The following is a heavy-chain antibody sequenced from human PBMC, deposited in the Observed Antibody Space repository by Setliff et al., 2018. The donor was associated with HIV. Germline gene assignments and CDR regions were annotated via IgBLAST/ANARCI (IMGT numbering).Heavy chain of an antibody. D-gene: IGHD1-26*01. Sequence: GGSLRLSCAASRFTFGDHYMSWIRQAPGKGLELVSYISSSGSTIYYADSVKGRFTISRDNAKNSLYLPMNSLRAEDTAVYYCARLAHPRYSGNYYGTSAGTFDYWGQGTLVTVSS. CDR1: RFTFGDHY. J-gene: IGHJ4*02. V-gene: IGHV3-11*04. CDR3: ARLAHPRYSGNYYGTSAGTFDY. CDR2: ISSSGSTI.